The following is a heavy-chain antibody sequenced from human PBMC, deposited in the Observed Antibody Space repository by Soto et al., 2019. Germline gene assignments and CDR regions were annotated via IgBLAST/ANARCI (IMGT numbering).Heavy chain of an antibody. J-gene: IGHJ4*02. V-gene: IGHV3-30*18. CDR1: GFTFSSDG. CDR2: ISYDGSNK. D-gene: IGHD5-18*01. CDR3: AKASGGYSYGSYFDY. Sequence: GGSLRLSCAASGFTFSSDGTHWVRQAPGKGLEWVGVISYDGSNKYYADSVKGRFTISRDNSKNTLYLQMNSLRAEDTAVYYCAKASGGYSYGSYFDYWGQGTLVTVSS.